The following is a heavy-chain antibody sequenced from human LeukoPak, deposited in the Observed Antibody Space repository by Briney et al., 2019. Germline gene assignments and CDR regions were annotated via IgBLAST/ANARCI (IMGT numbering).Heavy chain of an antibody. J-gene: IGHJ4*02. CDR2: ISWNSGSI. CDR3: ARARGDKWELPLVFDY. D-gene: IGHD1-26*01. Sequence: GGSLRLSCAASGFTFDDYAMHWVRQAPGKGLEWVSGISWNSGSIGYADSVKGRFTISRDNAKNSLYLQMNSLRAEDMALYYCARARGDKWELPLVFDYWGQGTLVTVSS. V-gene: IGHV3-9*03. CDR1: GFTFDDYA.